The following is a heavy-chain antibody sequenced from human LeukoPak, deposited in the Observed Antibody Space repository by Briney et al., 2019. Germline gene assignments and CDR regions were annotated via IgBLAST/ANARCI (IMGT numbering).Heavy chain of an antibody. CDR1: GFTLSVYA. CDR3: ARNVEVRGTSAWFDP. J-gene: IGHJ5*02. CDR2: ISKDGTNK. Sequence: GGSLRLSCAASGFTLSVYALHWVRQAPGKGLEWVAVISKDGTNKEYADSVKGRFTISRDNSKNTLYLQMNSLRVEDTAVYYCARNVEVRGTSAWFDPWGQGTQVTVSS. D-gene: IGHD2-2*01. V-gene: IGHV3-30*04.